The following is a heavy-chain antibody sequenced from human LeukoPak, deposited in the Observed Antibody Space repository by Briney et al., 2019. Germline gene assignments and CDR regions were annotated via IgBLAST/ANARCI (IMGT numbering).Heavy chain of an antibody. D-gene: IGHD6-19*01. CDR2: INTNTWNP. J-gene: IGHJ4*02. Sequence: ASVKVSCKASGYTFTSYAMNWVRHAPGQGLEWMGWINTNTWNPTYAQGFTGRFVFSLDTSVSTAYLQISSLKAEDTAVYYCARGGDEYSSGLDYWGEGTLVTVSS. V-gene: IGHV7-4-1*02. CDR1: GYTFTSYA. CDR3: ARGGDEYSSGLDY.